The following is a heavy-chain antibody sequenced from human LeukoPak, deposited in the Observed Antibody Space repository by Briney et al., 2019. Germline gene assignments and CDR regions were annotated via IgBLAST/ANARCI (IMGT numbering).Heavy chain of an antibody. J-gene: IGHJ5*02. V-gene: IGHV1-18*01. CDR1: GYTFTSYG. CDR2: ISAYNGNT. Sequence: ASVKVSCKASGYTFTSYGISWVRRAPGQGLEWMGWISAYNGNTNYAQKLQGRVTMTTDTSTSTAYMELRSLRSDDTAVYYCARECDVMTTVVNNWFDPWGQGTLVTVSS. D-gene: IGHD4-23*01. CDR3: ARECDVMTTVVNNWFDP.